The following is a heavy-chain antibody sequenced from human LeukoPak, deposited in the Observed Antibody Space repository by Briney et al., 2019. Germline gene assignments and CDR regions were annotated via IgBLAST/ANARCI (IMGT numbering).Heavy chain of an antibody. D-gene: IGHD6-19*01. V-gene: IGHV4-30-4*01. CDR3: AGDSSGTLSGGGWFDP. CDR2: IYYSGST. Sequence: SQTLSLTCTVSGGSISSGDYYRSWIRQPPGKGLEWIGYIYYSGSTYYSPSLKSRITISVDTSKNQFSLNLTSVTAADTAVYYCAGDSSGTLSGGGWFDPWGQGTLVTVSS. CDR1: GGSISSGDYY. J-gene: IGHJ5*02.